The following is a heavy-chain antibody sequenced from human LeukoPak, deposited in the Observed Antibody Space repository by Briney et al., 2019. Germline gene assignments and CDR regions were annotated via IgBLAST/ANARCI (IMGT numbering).Heavy chain of an antibody. Sequence: SETLSLTCTVSGGSISSYYWSWIRQPPGKGLEWIGYIYTSGSTNYNPSLKSRVTISVDTSKNQFSLKLSSVTAADTAVYYCARDDFWSGYYSFDYWGQGTLVTVSS. D-gene: IGHD3-3*01. CDR2: IYTSGST. CDR3: ARDDFWSGYYSFDY. J-gene: IGHJ4*02. V-gene: IGHV4-4*09. CDR1: GGSISSYY.